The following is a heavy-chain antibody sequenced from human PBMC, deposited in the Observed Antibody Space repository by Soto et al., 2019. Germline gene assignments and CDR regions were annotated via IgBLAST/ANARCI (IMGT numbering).Heavy chain of an antibody. J-gene: IGHJ2*01. CDR3: ARDPALFAGDGFSWGTFDL. CDR2: ISYDGSNK. D-gene: IGHD7-27*01. V-gene: IGHV3-30*04. Sequence: GGSLRLSCAASGFTFSSYAMHWVRQAPGKGLEWVAVISYDGSNKYYADSVKGRFTISRDNSKNTLYLQMNSLRAEDTAVYYCARDPALFAGDGFSWGTFDLWGRGTLVTVSS. CDR1: GFTFSSYA.